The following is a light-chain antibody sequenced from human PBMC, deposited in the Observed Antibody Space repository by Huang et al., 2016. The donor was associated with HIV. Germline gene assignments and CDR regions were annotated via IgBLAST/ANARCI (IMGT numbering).Light chain of an antibody. J-gene: IGKJ1*01. CDR2: AAS. Sequence: AIQLTQSPSSLSASVGDRVTITCRASQDITNDLGWYRQKPGKAPKLLISAASTLRSGVPSRFSGSGSGTDFTLTISSLQPEDFATYFCLQDFNYPRTFGQGTRVEIK. CDR3: LQDFNYPRT. CDR1: QDITND. V-gene: IGKV1-6*02.